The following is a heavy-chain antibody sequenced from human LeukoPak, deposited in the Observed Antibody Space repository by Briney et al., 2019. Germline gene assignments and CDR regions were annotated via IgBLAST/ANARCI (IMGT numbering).Heavy chain of an antibody. J-gene: IGHJ4*02. CDR3: AREEVDYGPGSNDS. D-gene: IGHD3-10*01. CDR1: GASIGSFY. Sequence: SETLSLTCTVSGASIGSFYWSWIRQPAGKGLEWIGRVHSSGSTNYIPSIKSRVTMSVDTSKNQFSLKLNTVTAADTAMYYCAREEVDYGPGSNDSWGQG. V-gene: IGHV4-4*07. CDR2: VHSSGST.